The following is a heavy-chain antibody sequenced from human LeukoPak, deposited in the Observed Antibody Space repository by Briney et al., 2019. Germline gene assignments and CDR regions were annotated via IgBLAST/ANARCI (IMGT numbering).Heavy chain of an antibody. V-gene: IGHV3-21*04. CDR2: ISYSGSYI. CDR3: VRDRGTYRPIDY. Sequence: GGSLRLSCVASALSLNTYNMNWVRKAPGKGLEWVSSISYSGSYIYYADSVKGRFTISRDSAQNSLYLQMNSLRADDTAVYYCVRDRGTYRPIDYWGQGTLVAVSS. CDR1: ALSLNTYN. D-gene: IGHD1-26*01. J-gene: IGHJ4*02.